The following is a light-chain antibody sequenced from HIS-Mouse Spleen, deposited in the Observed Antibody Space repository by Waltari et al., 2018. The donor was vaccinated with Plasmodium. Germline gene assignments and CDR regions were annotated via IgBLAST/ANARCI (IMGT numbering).Light chain of an antibody. J-gene: IGLJ2*01. CDR2: STN. Sequence: QTVVTQEPSFSVSPGGTVTLPCGLSSGSVSPSYSPLWYQQTPGQAPRTLIYSTNTRSSGVPDRFSGSILGNKAALTITGAQADDESDYYCVLYMGSGTVVFGGGTKLTVL. CDR1: SGSVSPSYS. CDR3: VLYMGSGTVV. V-gene: IGLV8-61*01.